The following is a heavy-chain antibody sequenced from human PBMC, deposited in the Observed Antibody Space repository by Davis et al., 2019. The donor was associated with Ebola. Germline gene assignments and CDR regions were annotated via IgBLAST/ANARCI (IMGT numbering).Heavy chain of an antibody. D-gene: IGHD6-6*01. CDR3: AKEYSSSAGLYYHGLDV. CDR2: ISGDGGST. J-gene: IGHJ6*02. Sequence: GGSLRLSCAASGFTFDDYAMHWVRQAPGKGLEWVSLISGDGGSTYYADSVKGRFTISRDNSKNSLYLQMNSLRTEDTALYYCAKEYSSSAGLYYHGLDVWGQGTTVTVSS. CDR1: GFTFDDYA. V-gene: IGHV3-43*02.